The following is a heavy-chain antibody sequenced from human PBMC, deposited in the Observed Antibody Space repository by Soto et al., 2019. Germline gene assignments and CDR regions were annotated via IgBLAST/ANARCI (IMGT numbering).Heavy chain of an antibody. D-gene: IGHD4-17*01. Sequence: EVLLVESGGGLGKPGGSLRLSCAASGFNFGRYSMNWVRQAPGKGLEWVSSITTDTDSKEYADSVNGRFTISRDNAQNLLYLQLKRLRAEDTALYYCARHIGDYGREFHKWGQGTLVTVSS. CDR3: ARHIGDYGREFHK. J-gene: IGHJ4*02. CDR2: ITTDTDSK. V-gene: IGHV3-21*06. CDR1: GFNFGRYS.